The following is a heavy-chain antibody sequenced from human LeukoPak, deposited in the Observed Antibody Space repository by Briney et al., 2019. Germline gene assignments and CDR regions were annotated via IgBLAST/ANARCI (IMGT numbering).Heavy chain of an antibody. D-gene: IGHD6-13*01. CDR3: ARVLGYSRTTNWCDP. CDR1: GGTFSSYS. J-gene: IGHJ5*02. CDR2: ITPILGTT. V-gene: IGHV1-69*10. Sequence: SVKVSCKASGGTFSSYSISWVRQAPGEGLEWVGGITPILGTTRYAQKFLGRVTITADKSTSTAYMELSSLTSDDTAIYYCARVLGYSRTTNWCDPWGQGTLVTVSS.